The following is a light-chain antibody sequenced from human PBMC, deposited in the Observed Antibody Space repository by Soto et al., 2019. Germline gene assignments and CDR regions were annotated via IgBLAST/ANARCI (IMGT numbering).Light chain of an antibody. J-gene: IGLJ1*01. Sequence: QSALTQPPSASGSPGQSVTISCTGTSSDVGGYNYVSWYQQHPGKAPELMIYEVSKRPSGVPDRFSGSKSGNTASLTVSGLQAEDEADYCCSSYAGSILYRYVFGTGTKVTVL. CDR3: SSYAGSILYRYV. CDR2: EVS. CDR1: SSDVGGYNY. V-gene: IGLV2-8*01.